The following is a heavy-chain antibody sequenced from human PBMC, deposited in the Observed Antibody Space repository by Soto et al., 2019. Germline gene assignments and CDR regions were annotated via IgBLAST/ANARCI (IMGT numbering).Heavy chain of an antibody. J-gene: IGHJ4*02. D-gene: IGHD6-19*01. CDR1: GFTFSSYW. V-gene: IGHV3-74*01. CDR3: ARGTGIAVAGTVFGPAPDY. CDR2: INSDGSST. Sequence: EVQLVESGGGLVQPGGSLRLSCAASGFTFSSYWMHWVRQAPGKGLVWVSRINSDGSSTSYADSVKGRFTISRDNAKNPLYLQMNSLRAEDTAVYYCARGTGIAVAGTVFGPAPDYWGQGTLVTVSS.